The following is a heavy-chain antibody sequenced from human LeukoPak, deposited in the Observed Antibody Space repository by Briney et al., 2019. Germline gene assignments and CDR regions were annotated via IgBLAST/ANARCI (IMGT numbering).Heavy chain of an antibody. CDR2: ISSSGSTI. Sequence: GGSLRLSCAASGFTFSDYYMSWIRQASGKGLEWVSYISSSGSTIYYADSVKGRFPISRDNAKTSLYLQMSRLRAEDTAVYYCARELQDILTGYYTDYWGQGTLVTVSS. V-gene: IGHV3-11*01. D-gene: IGHD3-9*01. CDR1: GFTFSDYY. J-gene: IGHJ4*02. CDR3: ARELQDILTGYYTDY.